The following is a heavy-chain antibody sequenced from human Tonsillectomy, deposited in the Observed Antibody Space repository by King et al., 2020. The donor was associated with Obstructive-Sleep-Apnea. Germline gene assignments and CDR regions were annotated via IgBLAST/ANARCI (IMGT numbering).Heavy chain of an antibody. CDR2: IIPILDTA. D-gene: IGHD1-26*01. CDR1: GGTFSGYA. V-gene: IGHV1-69*01. CDR3: ARVQSYSGSFYPLVY. Sequence: QLVQAGAEVKKPGSSVRVSCKVSGGTFSGYAINWVRQAPGQGLEWMGAIIPILDTANYAEDVQGRITITADESTSTVYMELSSLRSEDTAVFYCARVQSYSGSFYPLVYWGQGTLVAVSS. J-gene: IGHJ4*02.